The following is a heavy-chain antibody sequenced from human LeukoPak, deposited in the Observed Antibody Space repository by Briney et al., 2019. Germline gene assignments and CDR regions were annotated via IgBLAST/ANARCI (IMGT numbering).Heavy chain of an antibody. V-gene: IGHV1-24*01. D-gene: IGHD6-19*01. Sequence: ASVKVSCKVSGYTLTELSMHWVRQAPGKGLEWMGGFDPEDGETIYAQRFQGRVTMTEDTSTDTAYMELSSLRAEDTAVYYCAKVRXWLVRGYFQHWGQGTLVTVSS. CDR1: GYTLTELS. CDR3: AKVRXWLVRGYFQH. J-gene: IGHJ1*01. CDR2: FDPEDGET.